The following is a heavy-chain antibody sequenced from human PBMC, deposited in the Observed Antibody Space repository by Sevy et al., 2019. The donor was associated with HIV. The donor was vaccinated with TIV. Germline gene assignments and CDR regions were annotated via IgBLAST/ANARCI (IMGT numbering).Heavy chain of an antibody. CDR2: ISYDGNNN. J-gene: IGHJ4*02. CDR3: DREKITCGVVPPGTFDY. V-gene: IGHV3-30*04. CDR1: GFPFSSFT. Sequence: GGSLRLSCAASGFPFSSFTLHWVRQAPGKGLEWVALISYDGNNNYYVDSVKGRFTISRNNSKNTRYLQWNSRRAEDTAVYYCDREKITCGVVPPGTFDYWGQGTLVTVSS. D-gene: IGHD3-3*01.